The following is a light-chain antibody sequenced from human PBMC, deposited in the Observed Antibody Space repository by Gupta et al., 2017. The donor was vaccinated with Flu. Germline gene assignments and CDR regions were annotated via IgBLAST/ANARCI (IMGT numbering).Light chain of an antibody. J-gene: IGKJ3*01. CDR2: LGS. CDR1: QSLLHSNGYNY. Sequence: EIVMTQSPLSLPVTPGEPASISCRSSQSLLHSNGYNYLHWYLQRPGQSPQLLIYLGSNRASGVPERISGSGSGTDFTLKISRVEAEDVGVYYCMEALQSPYTSGHGTXVDIK. V-gene: IGKV2-28*01. CDR3: MEALQSPYT.